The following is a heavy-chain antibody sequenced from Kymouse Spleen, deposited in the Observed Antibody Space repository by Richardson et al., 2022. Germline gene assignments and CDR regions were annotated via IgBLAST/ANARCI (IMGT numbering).Heavy chain of an antibody. CDR3: AREERSSRTTGTTWNYYYGMDV. J-gene: IGHJ6*02. Sequence: QVQLQQSGPGLVKPSQTLSLTCAISGDSVSSNSAAWNWIRQSPSRGLEWLGRTYYRSKWYNDYAVSVKSRITINPDTSKNQFSLQLNSVTPEDTAVYYCAREERSSRTTGTTWNYYYGMDVWGQGTTVTVSS. V-gene: IGHV6-1*01. CDR2: TYYRSKWYN. D-gene: IGHD1-1*01. CDR1: GDSVSSNSAA.